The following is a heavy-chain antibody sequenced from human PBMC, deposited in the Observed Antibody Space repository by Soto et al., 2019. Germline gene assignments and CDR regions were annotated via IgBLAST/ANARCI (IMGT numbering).Heavy chain of an antibody. D-gene: IGHD3-3*01. J-gene: IGHJ4*02. V-gene: IGHV1-69*13. CDR3: ARVGLQRDFDFDY. CDR2: IIPIFGTA. CDR1: GGTFSSYA. Sequence: SVKVSCKASGGTFSSYAISWVRQAPGQGLEWMGGIIPIFGTANYAQKFQGRVTITADESTSTAYMELSSLRSEDTAVYYCARVGLQRDFDFDYWGQGTLVTVSS.